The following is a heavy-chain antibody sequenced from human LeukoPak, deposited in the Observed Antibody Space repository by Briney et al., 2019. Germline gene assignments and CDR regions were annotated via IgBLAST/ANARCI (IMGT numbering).Heavy chain of an antibody. CDR3: ARRGVYGSGSTAVGY. J-gene: IGHJ4*02. Sequence: PSETLSLTCTVSGGSISSGSYYWSWIRQPPGKGLEWIGEINHSGSTNYNPSLKSRVTISVDTSKNQFSLKLSSVTAADTAVYYCARRGVYGSGSTAVGYWGQGTLVTVSS. CDR2: INHSGST. D-gene: IGHD3-10*01. CDR1: GGSISSGSYY. V-gene: IGHV4-39*07.